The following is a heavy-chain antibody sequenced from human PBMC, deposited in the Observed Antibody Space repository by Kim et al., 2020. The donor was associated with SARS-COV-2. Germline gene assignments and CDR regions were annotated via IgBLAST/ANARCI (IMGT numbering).Heavy chain of an antibody. CDR2: KRSGGGT. V-gene: IGHV1-46*01. J-gene: IGHJ4*02. Sequence: KRSGGGTNYAQKCQGRVTMTGDTSTNTVYMELSSLRSDDTAVYYCAKEGGHWGQGTLVTVSS. CDR3: AKEGGH. D-gene: IGHD3-16*01.